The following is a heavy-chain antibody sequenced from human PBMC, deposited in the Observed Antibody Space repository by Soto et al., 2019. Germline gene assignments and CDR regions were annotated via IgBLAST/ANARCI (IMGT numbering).Heavy chain of an antibody. V-gene: IGHV3-23*01. Sequence: HPGGSLRLSCAASGFTFSSYAMSWVRQAPGKGLEWVSAISGSGGSTYYADSVKGRFTISRDNSKNTLYLQMNSLRAEDTAVYYCAKMGXYYDFWSGYYPTDWFDPWGQGTLVTVSS. D-gene: IGHD3-3*01. CDR1: GFTFSSYA. CDR3: AKMGXYYDFWSGYYPTDWFDP. CDR2: ISGSGGST. J-gene: IGHJ5*02.